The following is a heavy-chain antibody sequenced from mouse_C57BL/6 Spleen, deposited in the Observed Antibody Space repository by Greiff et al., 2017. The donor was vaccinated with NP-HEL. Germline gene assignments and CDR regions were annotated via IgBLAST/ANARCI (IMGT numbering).Heavy chain of an antibody. J-gene: IGHJ3*01. Sequence: QVQLQQSGPELVKPGASVKISCKASGYAFSSSWMNWVKQRPGKGLEWIGRIYPGDGDTNYNGKFKGKATLTADKSSSTAYMQLCSLTSEDSAVYFCEGGGTFAYWGQGTLVTVSA. CDR1: GYAFSSSW. D-gene: IGHD4-1*01. CDR3: EGGGTFAY. V-gene: IGHV1-82*01. CDR2: IYPGDGDT.